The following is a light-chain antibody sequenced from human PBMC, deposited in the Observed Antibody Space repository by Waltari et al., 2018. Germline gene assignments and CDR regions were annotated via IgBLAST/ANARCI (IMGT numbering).Light chain of an antibody. CDR2: GNE. CDR1: KSNLGAGYH. Sequence: QSVLTQPPSMSGAPEQTVTISCSGTKSNLGAGYHVHWYRVPPGTPAQLLIVGNEDGPSGCSDRFSASKSGASASLVVSGLHVGDEGDYYCQSYDSALRGSVFGGGTKLSVL. J-gene: IGLJ2*01. CDR3: QSYDSALRGSV. V-gene: IGLV1-40*01.